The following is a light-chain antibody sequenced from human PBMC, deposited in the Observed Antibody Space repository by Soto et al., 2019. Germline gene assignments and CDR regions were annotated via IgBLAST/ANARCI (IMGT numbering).Light chain of an antibody. CDR2: EVN. V-gene: IGLV2-23*02. Sequence: QSALTQPASVSGSPGQSITISCTGTSSNVGSYKLVSWYQQHPGKAPKLMIFEVNKRPSGVSNRFSGSKSGNTASLTIYGLKVEDEADYYCSSSGGSPTYVFGTGTKVTVL. CDR3: SSSGGSPTYV. CDR1: SSNVGSYKL. J-gene: IGLJ1*01.